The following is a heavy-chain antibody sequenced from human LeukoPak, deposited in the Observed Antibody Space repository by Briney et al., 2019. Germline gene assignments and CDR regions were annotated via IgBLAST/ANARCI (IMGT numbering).Heavy chain of an antibody. CDR1: GGSFSGYY. V-gene: IGHV4-34*01. Sequence: SETLSLTCAVYGGSFSGYYWSWIRQPPGKGLEWIGEINHSGSTNYNPSLKSRVTISVDTFKNQFSLKLSSVTAADTAVYYCARLGEGSSWYFDYWGQGTLVTVSS. D-gene: IGHD6-13*01. CDR3: ARLGEGSSWYFDY. CDR2: INHSGST. J-gene: IGHJ4*02.